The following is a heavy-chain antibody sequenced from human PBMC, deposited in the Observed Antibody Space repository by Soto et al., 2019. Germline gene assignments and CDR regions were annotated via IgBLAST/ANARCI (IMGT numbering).Heavy chain of an antibody. CDR3: ARDFVAGTGNWFDP. CDR1: GGSISSYY. V-gene: IGHV4-59*01. J-gene: IGHJ5*02. D-gene: IGHD6-19*01. Sequence: PSETLSLTCTVSGGSISSYYWSWIRQPPGKGLEWIGYIYYSGSTNYNPSLKSRVTISVDTSKNQFSLKLSSVTAADTAVYYCARDFVAGTGNWFDPWGQGTPVTVSS. CDR2: IYYSGST.